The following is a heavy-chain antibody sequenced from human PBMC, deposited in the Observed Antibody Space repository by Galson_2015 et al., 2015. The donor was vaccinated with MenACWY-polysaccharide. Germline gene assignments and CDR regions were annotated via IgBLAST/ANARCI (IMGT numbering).Heavy chain of an antibody. CDR2: IKQDGSEK. D-gene: IGHD5-12*01. Sequence: SLRLSCAASGLTFSNYWMSWVRQAPGKGLEWVANIKQDGSEKYYVDSVKGRFTISRDNAKNSLYLQMNSLRAVDTAMYYCAIQAWPSYLVYRCSGSLSPVS. CDR3: AIQAWPSYLVY. V-gene: IGHV3-7*03. CDR1: GLTFSNYW. J-gene: IGHJ4*02.